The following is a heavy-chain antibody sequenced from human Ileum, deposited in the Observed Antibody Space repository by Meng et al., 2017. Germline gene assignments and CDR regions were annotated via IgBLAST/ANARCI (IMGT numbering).Heavy chain of an antibody. CDR2: IYESGTT. CDR3: ARVSYNKGSPKFDS. CDR1: GDSIRNGNW. Sequence: QAQLTESGPGLVKPSETLSLSCAVSGDSIRNGNWWSWVRQPPGKGLEWIGEIYESGTTNYNPSLKSRVTISVDKSKNEFSLKLSSVTVADTALYYCARVSYNKGSPKFDSWGQGTLVTVSS. D-gene: IGHD1-14*01. V-gene: IGHV4-4*02. J-gene: IGHJ4*02.